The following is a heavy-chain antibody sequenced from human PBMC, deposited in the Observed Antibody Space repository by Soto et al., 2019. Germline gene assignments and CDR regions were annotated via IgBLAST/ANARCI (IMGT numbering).Heavy chain of an antibody. CDR3: ARDPNYYDSSGYWD. CDR2: IYYTGGT. D-gene: IGHD3-22*01. CDR1: GGSVSSGSYY. J-gene: IGHJ4*02. V-gene: IGHV4-61*01. Sequence: PSETLSLTCTVSGGSVSSGSYYWSWIRQPPGKGLEWIGYIYYTGGTNYNPSLKSRVTISVDTSKNQFPLKLSSATAADTAVYYCARDPNYYDSSGYWDWGQGTLVTVSS.